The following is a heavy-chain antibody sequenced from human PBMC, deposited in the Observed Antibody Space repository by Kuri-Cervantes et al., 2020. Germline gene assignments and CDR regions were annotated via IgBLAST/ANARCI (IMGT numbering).Heavy chain of an antibody. V-gene: IGHV3-48*02. Sequence: GESLKISCAASGFTFTSYSMNWVRQAPGKGLEWISYINPVSGAKYYADSVKGRFTISRDDAKSSLDLQMSSLTDEDTAVYYCARDHKWAFDYWGQGILVTVSS. CDR3: ARDHKWAFDY. CDR2: INPVSGAK. CDR1: GFTFTSYS. D-gene: IGHD1-26*01. J-gene: IGHJ4*02.